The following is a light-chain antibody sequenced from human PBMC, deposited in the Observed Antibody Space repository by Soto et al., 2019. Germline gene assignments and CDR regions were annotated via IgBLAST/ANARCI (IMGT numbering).Light chain of an antibody. CDR1: KSDIGVYDF. Sequence: QSVLTQPPSASGSPGQSVTISCTGTKSDIGVYDFVSWYQHHPGKAPRLIIYEVVQRPSGVPDRFSGSKSGNTASLTVSGLQAADEDDYFCKSYAGSNTYVFGSGTKV. CDR3: KSYAGSNTYV. J-gene: IGLJ1*01. CDR2: EVV. V-gene: IGLV2-8*01.